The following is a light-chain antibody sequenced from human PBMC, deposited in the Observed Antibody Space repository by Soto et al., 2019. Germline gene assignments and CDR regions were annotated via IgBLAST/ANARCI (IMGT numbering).Light chain of an antibody. CDR2: GAS. Sequence: IVLTQCPSTLYLSPGERATLSCRASQSVSSYLAWYQQKPGQAPRLLIYGASSRATGIPDRFSGSGSGTDFTLTICRLEPEDFAVYYCQQYGRSRWTFGQGTKVDIK. CDR3: QQYGRSRWT. J-gene: IGKJ1*01. CDR1: QSVSSY. V-gene: IGKV3-20*01.